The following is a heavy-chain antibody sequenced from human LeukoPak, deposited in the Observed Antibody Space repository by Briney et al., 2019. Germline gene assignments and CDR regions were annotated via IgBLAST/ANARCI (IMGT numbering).Heavy chain of an antibody. CDR2: INPNSGGT. V-gene: IGHV1-2*02. CDR3: ARDAGKMIVGATTNTNDAFDI. Sequence: ASVKVSCKASGYTFTGCYMHWVRQAPGQGLEWMGWINPNSGGTNYAQKFQGRVTMTRDTSISTAYMELSRLRSDDTAVYYCARDAGKMIVGATTNTNDAFDIWGQGTMVTVSS. CDR1: GYTFTGCY. J-gene: IGHJ3*02. D-gene: IGHD1-26*01.